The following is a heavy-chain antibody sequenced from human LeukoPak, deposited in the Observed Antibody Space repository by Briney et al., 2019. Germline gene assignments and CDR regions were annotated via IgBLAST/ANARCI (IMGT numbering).Heavy chain of an antibody. CDR1: GYSISSGYY. CDR3: AKQWLRDWFDP. V-gene: IGHV4-38-2*02. J-gene: IGHJ5*02. Sequence: SDTLSLTCTVSGYSISSGYYWGWIRQPPGKGLEWIGSIYHSGSTYYNPSLKSRVTISVDTSKNQFSLKLSSVTAADTAVYYCAKQWLRDWFDPWGQGTLVTVSS. CDR2: IYHSGST. D-gene: IGHD6-19*01.